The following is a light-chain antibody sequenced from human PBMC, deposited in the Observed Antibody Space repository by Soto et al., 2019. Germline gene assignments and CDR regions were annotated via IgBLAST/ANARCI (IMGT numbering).Light chain of an antibody. CDR1: QSVSSNY. Sequence: EIVLTQSPGTLSLSPGARAPLSCRASQSVSSNYLGWFQQRPGQAPRLLIYDTFNRATGIPDRFSGSGSGTDFTLTISRLEPEDFAVYYCQQYSGPPYTLGQGTKVDIK. V-gene: IGKV3-20*01. J-gene: IGKJ2*01. CDR3: QQYSGPPYT. CDR2: DTF.